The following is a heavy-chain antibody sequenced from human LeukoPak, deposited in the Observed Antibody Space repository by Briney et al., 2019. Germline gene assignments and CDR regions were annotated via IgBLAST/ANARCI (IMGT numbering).Heavy chain of an antibody. D-gene: IGHD1-26*01. V-gene: IGHV4-39*07. CDR1: GGSISSSSYY. J-gene: IGHJ4*02. CDR2: IYYSGST. Sequence: PSETLSLTCTVSGGSISSSSYYWGWIRQPPGKGLEWIGSIYYSGSTNYSPSLKSRVTISVDTSKNQFSLKLSSVTAADTAVYYCARGSSESSFDYWGQGTLVTVSS. CDR3: ARGSSESSFDY.